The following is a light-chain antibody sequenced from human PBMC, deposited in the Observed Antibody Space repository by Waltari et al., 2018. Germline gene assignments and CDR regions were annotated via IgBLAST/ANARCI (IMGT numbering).Light chain of an antibody. CDR1: QSINIW. J-gene: IGKJ5*01. CDR2: KAS. Sequence: DIQMTQSPSTLSASVGDRVNITCRASQSINIWLAWYQQKPGKAPKLLMDKASNLASGVPSRFSGSGSGTEFTLTINSLQPDDFATYYCQQYYTFSVTFGQGTRLDIK. V-gene: IGKV1-5*03. CDR3: QQYYTFSVT.